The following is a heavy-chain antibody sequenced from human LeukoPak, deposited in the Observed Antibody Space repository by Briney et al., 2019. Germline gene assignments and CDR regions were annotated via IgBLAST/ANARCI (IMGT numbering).Heavy chain of an antibody. CDR2: ISSSSGTI. V-gene: IGHV3-48*04. J-gene: IGHJ4*02. CDR3: ARCLKLDSGTYYNIDY. Sequence: GGSLRLSCAASGFTFSSYSMNWVRQAPGKGLEWVSYISSSSGTIYYADSVKGRFTISRDNAKNSLYLQMNSLRAEDTAVYYCARCLKLDSGTYYNIDYWGQGTLVTVSS. CDR1: GFTFSSYS. D-gene: IGHD3-10*01.